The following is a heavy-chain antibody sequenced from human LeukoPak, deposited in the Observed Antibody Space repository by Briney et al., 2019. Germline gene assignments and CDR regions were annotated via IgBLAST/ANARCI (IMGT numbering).Heavy chain of an antibody. D-gene: IGHD3-22*01. Sequence: ASVEVSCKVSGYTFTDYYMHWVQQAPGKGLEWMGLVDPEDGETIYAEKFQGRVTITADTSTDTAYMELSSLRSEDTAVYYCATVSPYYYDSSGYYYPLDYWGQGTLVTVSS. CDR2: VDPEDGET. CDR1: GYTFTDYY. CDR3: ATVSPYYYDSSGYYYPLDY. J-gene: IGHJ4*02. V-gene: IGHV1-69-2*01.